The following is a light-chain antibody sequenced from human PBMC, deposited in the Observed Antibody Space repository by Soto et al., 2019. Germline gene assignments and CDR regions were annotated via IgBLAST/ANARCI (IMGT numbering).Light chain of an antibody. Sequence: QSVLTQPPSVSGAPGQKVTISCSGSSTNIGKNYVSWYQHLPGTAPKLLISDNTERPSGIPDRFSGSKSGTSATLGITGLQTGDEADYYCGTWDSSLSAGVFGGGTKLTVL. CDR1: STNIGKNY. V-gene: IGLV1-51*01. CDR3: GTWDSSLSAGV. J-gene: IGLJ2*01. CDR2: DNT.